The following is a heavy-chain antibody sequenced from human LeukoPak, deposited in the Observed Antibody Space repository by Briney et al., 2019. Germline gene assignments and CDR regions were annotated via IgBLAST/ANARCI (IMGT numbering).Heavy chain of an antibody. J-gene: IGHJ4*02. V-gene: IGHV3-30*02. CDR3: AKDMRSGWGNDFDY. CDR1: GFTFSHHG. D-gene: IGHD6-19*01. CDR2: IRNDGSNH. Sequence: PGGSLRLSCAASGFTFSHHGMHWVRQAPGKGLEWVAFIRNDGSNHYYADSVKGRFTISRDNAKNSLYLQMNSLRAEDTALYYCAKDMRSGWGNDFDYWGQGTLVTVSS.